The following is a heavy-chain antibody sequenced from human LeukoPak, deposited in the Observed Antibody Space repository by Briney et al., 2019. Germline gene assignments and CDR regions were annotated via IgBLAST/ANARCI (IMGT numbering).Heavy chain of an antibody. D-gene: IGHD5-24*01. CDR2: IIPIFAPA. J-gene: IGHJ5*02. Sequence: SVKVSCKASGGTFSTYSISWVRQAPGQGLEWVGGIIPIFAPAHYAEKFKGRVTITADESTSTAYMELGSLSFEDTAIYYCARDGRDGYNHLYNWFDAWSQGTLVTVSS. CDR1: GGTFSTYS. CDR3: ARDGRDGYNHLYNWFDA. V-gene: IGHV1-69*13.